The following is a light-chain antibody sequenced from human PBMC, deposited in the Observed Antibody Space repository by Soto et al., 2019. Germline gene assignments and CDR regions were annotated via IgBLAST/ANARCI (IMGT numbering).Light chain of an antibody. CDR3: QHYNNKRPQLT. CDR2: GAS. V-gene: IGKV3-15*01. J-gene: IGKJ4*01. Sequence: EIVMTQSPATLSLSPRARATLSCRANQHVGSNLAWYQQRPGQAPRLVIYGASTRAPGIPDRFSGSGSGTEFPLTVISLQSEDFAVYYCQHYNNKRPQLTFGGGTKVE. CDR1: QHVGSN.